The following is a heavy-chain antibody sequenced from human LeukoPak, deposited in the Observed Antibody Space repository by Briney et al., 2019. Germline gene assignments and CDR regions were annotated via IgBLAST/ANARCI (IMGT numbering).Heavy chain of an antibody. Sequence: GGSLRLSCAASGFTFSSYGMHWVRQAPGKGLEGVAVISYDGSNKYYADSVKGRFTISRDNSKNTLYLQMNSLRAEDTAVYYCAKDTTGAFDIWGQGTMVTVSS. CDR2: ISYDGSNK. D-gene: IGHD2-8*02. V-gene: IGHV3-30*18. J-gene: IGHJ3*02. CDR3: AKDTTGAFDI. CDR1: GFTFSSYG.